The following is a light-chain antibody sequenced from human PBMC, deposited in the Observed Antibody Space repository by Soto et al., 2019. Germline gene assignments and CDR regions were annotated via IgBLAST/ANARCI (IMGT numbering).Light chain of an antibody. V-gene: IGKV3-20*01. CDR3: QQYSDSPRT. J-gene: IGKJ1*01. CDR1: QSVRAYY. CDR2: GAT. Sequence: EIVLTQSPGTLSLSPGERATLSCRASQSVRAYYLAWYQQKPGQAPRLLISGATTRATGIPDRFSGSGSGTDFTLTINRLEPEDCAVYYCQQYSDSPRTFGQGTKLEIK.